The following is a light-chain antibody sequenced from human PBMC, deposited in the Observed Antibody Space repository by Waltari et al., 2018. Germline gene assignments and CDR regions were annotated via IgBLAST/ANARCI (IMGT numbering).Light chain of an antibody. CDR1: QMIDNY. CDR3: QQSYTTPWT. J-gene: IGKJ1*01. CDR2: AAS. V-gene: IGKV1-39*01. Sequence: DIQMTQSPPSLSASVGDRVTITCRASQMIDNYLNWYQHKPGKAPNLLIFAASSLKHGVPSRFSGTGSGTDFTLTINGLQPGDFATYFCQQSYTTPWTFGQGTKVEVK.